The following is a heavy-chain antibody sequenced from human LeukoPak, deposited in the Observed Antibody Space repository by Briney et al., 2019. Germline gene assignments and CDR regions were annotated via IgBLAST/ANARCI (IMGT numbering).Heavy chain of an antibody. D-gene: IGHD1-26*01. V-gene: IGHV4-38-2*02. Sequence: SETLSLTCTVSGYSISSGYYWGWIRQPPGKGLEWIVSIYHSGSTYYNPSLKSRVTISVDTSKNQFSLKLSSVTAADTAVYYCARYSGSLYYFDYWGQGTLVTVSS. CDR1: GYSISSGYY. CDR2: IYHSGST. J-gene: IGHJ4*02. CDR3: ARYSGSLYYFDY.